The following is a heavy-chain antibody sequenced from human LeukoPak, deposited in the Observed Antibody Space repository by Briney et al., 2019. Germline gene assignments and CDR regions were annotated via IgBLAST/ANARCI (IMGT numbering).Heavy chain of an antibody. CDR1: GGSISSDY. CDR3: ARPNGSSSYAFDI. V-gene: IGHV4-59*01. D-gene: IGHD6-13*01. J-gene: IGHJ3*02. CDR2: IHYNGNT. Sequence: SSETLSLTCTVSGGSISSDYWTWIRQPPGKGLGWIGYIHYNGNTNYNPSLKSRVTISVDTSKNQFSLKLSSVTAADTAVYYCARPNGSSSYAFDIWGQGTMVTVSS.